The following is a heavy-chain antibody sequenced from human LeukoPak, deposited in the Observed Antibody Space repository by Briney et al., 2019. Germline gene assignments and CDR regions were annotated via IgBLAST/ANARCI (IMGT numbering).Heavy chain of an antibody. D-gene: IGHD2-15*01. V-gene: IGHV4-34*01. CDR2: IYHSGST. CDR1: GGSFSGYY. J-gene: IGHJ4*02. Sequence: PSETLSLTCAVYGGSFSGYYWSWIRQPPGKGLEWIGYIYHSGSTYYNPSLKSRVTISVDRSKNQFSLKLSSVTAADTAVYYCARVNFVVHYFDYWGQGTLVTVSS. CDR3: ARVNFVVHYFDY.